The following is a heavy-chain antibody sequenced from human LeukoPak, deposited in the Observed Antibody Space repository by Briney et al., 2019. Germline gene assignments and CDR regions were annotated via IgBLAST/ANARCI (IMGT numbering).Heavy chain of an antibody. CDR3: ARGYYYDSSGYLDY. CDR1: GGSFSDYY. V-gene: IGHV4-34*01. D-gene: IGHD3-22*01. CDR2: INESGST. J-gene: IGHJ4*02. Sequence: PSETLSLTCAVYGGSFSDYYWTWIRQPPGEGLEWIGEINESGSTNNNPSLESRVTISVDTSKNQFSLKLSSVTAADTAVYYCARGYYYDSSGYLDYWGQGTLVTVSS.